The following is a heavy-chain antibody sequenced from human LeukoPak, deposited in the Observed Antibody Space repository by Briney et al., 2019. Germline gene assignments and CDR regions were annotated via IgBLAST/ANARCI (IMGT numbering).Heavy chain of an antibody. V-gene: IGHV3-21*01. CDR1: GFTFSSYS. CDR3: ARDLDWPGSYDY. CDR2: ISSSSSYI. D-gene: IGHD1-26*01. Sequence: PGGSLRLSCAASGFTFSSYSMNWVRQAPGKGLEWVSSISSSSSYIYYADSVKGRFTISRDNAKNSLYLQMNSLRAEDTAVYYCARDLDWPGSYDYWGQGTLVTVSS. J-gene: IGHJ4*02.